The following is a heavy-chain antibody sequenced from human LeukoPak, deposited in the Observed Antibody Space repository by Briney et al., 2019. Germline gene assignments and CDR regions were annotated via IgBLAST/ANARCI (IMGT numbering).Heavy chain of an antibody. CDR1: GFTFNNYA. V-gene: IGHV3-30*02. CDR3: ARDGIAAAGTGGDY. CDR2: IRYDGSNK. D-gene: IGHD6-13*01. J-gene: IGHJ4*02. Sequence: GGSLRLSCAASGFTFNNYAMSWVRQAPGKGLEWVAFIRYDGSNKYYADSVKGRFTISRDNSKNTLYLQMNSLRAEDTAVYYCARDGIAAAGTGGDYWGQGTLVTVSS.